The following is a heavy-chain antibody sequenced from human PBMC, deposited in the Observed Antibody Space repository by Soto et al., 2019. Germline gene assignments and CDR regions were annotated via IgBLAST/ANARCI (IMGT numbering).Heavy chain of an antibody. D-gene: IGHD3-9*01. V-gene: IGHV3-49*03. CDR2: IRSKAYGGTT. J-gene: IGHJ4*02. CDR3: TRDTSTYYDILTGYSY. CDR1: GFTFGDYA. Sequence: GGSLRLSCTASGFTFGDYAMSWFRQAPGKGLEWVGFIRSKAYGGTTEYAASVKGRFTISRDDSKSIAYLQMNSLKTEDTAVYYCTRDTSTYYDILTGYSYWGQGTLVTVSS.